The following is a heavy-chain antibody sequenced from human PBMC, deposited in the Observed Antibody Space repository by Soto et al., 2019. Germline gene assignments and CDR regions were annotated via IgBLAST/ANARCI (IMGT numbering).Heavy chain of an antibody. Sequence: ASVKVSCKASGYTFNNYGITWVRQAPGQGLEWLGWISVYNGNKNYAKKVQGRVSMTADTSTSTAHMELRSLQSDDTAVYFCARVAITLIRGLKVDFYSMDVWGQGTTVTVSS. D-gene: IGHD3-10*01. CDR2: ISVYNGNK. CDR1: GYTFNNYG. J-gene: IGHJ6*02. CDR3: ARVAITLIRGLKVDFYSMDV. V-gene: IGHV1-18*01.